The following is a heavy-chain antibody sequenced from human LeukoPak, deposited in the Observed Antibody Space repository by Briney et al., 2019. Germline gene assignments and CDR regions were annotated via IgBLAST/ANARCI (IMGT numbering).Heavy chain of an antibody. D-gene: IGHD1-1*01. J-gene: IGHJ4*02. V-gene: IGHV3-48*01. Sequence: GRSLRLSCAASGFTFSGYSMNWVRQAPGKGLEWVSYISSSSSAIYYADSVRGRFTISRDNAKNSLYLQMNSLRAEDTAMYYCASKSNSVDYWGQGTLVTVSS. CDR1: GFTFSGYS. CDR3: ASKSNSVDY. CDR2: ISSSSSAI.